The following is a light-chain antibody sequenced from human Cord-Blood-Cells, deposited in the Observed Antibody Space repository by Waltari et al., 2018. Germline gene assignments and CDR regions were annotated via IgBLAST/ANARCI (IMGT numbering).Light chain of an antibody. J-gene: IGKJ4*01. Sequence: EIVLTQSPATLSLSPGERATLSCRASQSVTSYLAWYQQKPVQAPRLLTYDASNRATGIPARFSGSGSGTDFTLTISSLEPEDFAVYYCQQRSNWLTFGGGTKVEIK. CDR2: DAS. CDR3: QQRSNWLT. V-gene: IGKV3-11*01. CDR1: QSVTSY.